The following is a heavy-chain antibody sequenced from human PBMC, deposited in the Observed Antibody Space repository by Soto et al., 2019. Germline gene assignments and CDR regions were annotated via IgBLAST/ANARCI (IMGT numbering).Heavy chain of an antibody. Sequence: QVPLVQSGAEVKKPGSSVKVSCKASGGTFSSYAISWVRQAPGQGIEWMGGIIPIFGAANDAQKFQGRVTITADESTSTAYMELSSLRSEDTAVYYCARAPQTHSDLLTDDYYYYGMDVWGQGTTVTFS. D-gene: IGHD3-9*01. CDR1: GGTFSSYA. V-gene: IGHV1-69*12. CDR2: IIPIFGAA. J-gene: IGHJ6*02. CDR3: ARAPQTHSDLLTDDYYYYGMDV.